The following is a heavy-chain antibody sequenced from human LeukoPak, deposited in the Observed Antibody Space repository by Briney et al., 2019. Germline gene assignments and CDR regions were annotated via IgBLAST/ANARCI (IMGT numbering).Heavy chain of an antibody. CDR3: ARRATIFGVTPGYFDY. Sequence: SETLSLTCTVSGGSISSSSYYWGWIRQPPGKGLEWIGSIYYSRSTYYNPSLKSRVTISVDTSKNQFSLKLSSVTAADTAVYYCARRATIFGVTPGYFDYWGQGTLVTVSP. J-gene: IGHJ4*02. D-gene: IGHD3-3*01. CDR2: IYYSRST. CDR1: GGSISSSSYY. V-gene: IGHV4-39*01.